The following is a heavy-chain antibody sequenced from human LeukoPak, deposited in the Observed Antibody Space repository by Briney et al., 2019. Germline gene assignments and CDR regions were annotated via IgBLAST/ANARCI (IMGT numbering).Heavy chain of an antibody. CDR3: AKEFGYYGSQGDYYYGMDV. CDR2: ISYDGSNK. Sequence: GGSLRLSCAASGFTFSSYGMHWVRQAPGKGLEWVAVISYDGSNKYYADSVKGRFTISRDNSKNTLYLQMNSLRAEDTAVYYCAKEFGYYGSQGDYYYGMDVWGQGTTVTVSS. CDR1: GFTFSSYG. D-gene: IGHD3-10*01. J-gene: IGHJ6*02. V-gene: IGHV3-30*18.